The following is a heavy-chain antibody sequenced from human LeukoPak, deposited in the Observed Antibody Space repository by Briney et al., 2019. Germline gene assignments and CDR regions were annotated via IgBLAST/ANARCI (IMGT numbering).Heavy chain of an antibody. CDR1: GGTFSSYV. V-gene: IGHV1-69*04. CDR2: ITPIFGIA. CDR3: ARSSTRDIVVVPAAITWFDP. J-gene: IGHJ5*02. D-gene: IGHD2-2*01. Sequence: SVKVSCKASGGTFSSYVIRGARQPAGQAFEWMGSITPIFGIAKSAQKLHGRVTNTAEKSTSTAYMELSSLRSDDTAVYYCARSSTRDIVVVPAAITWFDPWGQGTLVTVPS.